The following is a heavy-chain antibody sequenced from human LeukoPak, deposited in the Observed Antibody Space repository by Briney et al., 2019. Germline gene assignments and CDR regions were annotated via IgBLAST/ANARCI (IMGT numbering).Heavy chain of an antibody. J-gene: IGHJ4*02. CDR3: ARIHCTSTSCSHRGIDY. D-gene: IGHD2-2*01. CDR2: INHSGST. Sequence: SETLSLTCAVYGGSFSGYYWSWIRQPPGKGLEGIGEINHSGSTNYNPSLKSRVTISVDTSKNQFSLKLSSVTAADTAVYYCARIHCTSTSCSHRGIDYWGQGTLVTVSS. V-gene: IGHV4-34*01. CDR1: GGSFSGYY.